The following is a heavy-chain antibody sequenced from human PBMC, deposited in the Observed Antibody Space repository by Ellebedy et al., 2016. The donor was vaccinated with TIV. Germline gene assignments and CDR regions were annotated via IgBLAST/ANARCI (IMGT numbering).Heavy chain of an antibody. CDR1: GGSISSYY. CDR2: IYYSGST. Sequence: MPSETLSLTCTVSGGSISSYYWSWIRQPPGKGLEWIGYIYYSGSTNYNPSLKSRVTISVDTSKNQFPLKLSSVTAADTAVYYCARANYYDSSGYRDWGQGTLVTVSS. D-gene: IGHD3-22*01. J-gene: IGHJ4*02. V-gene: IGHV4-59*01. CDR3: ARANYYDSSGYRD.